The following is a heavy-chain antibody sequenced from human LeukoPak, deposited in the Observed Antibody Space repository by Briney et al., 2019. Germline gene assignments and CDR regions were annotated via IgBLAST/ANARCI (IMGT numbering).Heavy chain of an antibody. CDR3: AGCGYSYGRNYYYIDA. CDR2: INHSGST. J-gene: IGHJ6*03. D-gene: IGHD5-18*01. Sequence: SETLSLTCAVYGGSFSGYYWSWIRQPPGKGLEWIGEINHSGSTNYNPSLKSRVTISVDTSKNQFSLKLSSVTAADTAVYYCAGCGYSYGRNYYYIDAWGKGTTVTVSS. CDR1: GGSFSGYY. V-gene: IGHV4-34*01.